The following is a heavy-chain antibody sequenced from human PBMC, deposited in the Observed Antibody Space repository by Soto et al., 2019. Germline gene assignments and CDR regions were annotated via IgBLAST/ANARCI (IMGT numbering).Heavy chain of an antibody. J-gene: IGHJ5*02. Sequence: QLQLQESGPGLVKPSETLSLTCTVAGGSISSRSYYWGWIRQPPGKGLEWIGSIYYSGSTYYNPSQRSGFTLSVDTSKNQFSLELGSVTGADTAVYYCAGHQAGGCYYVDRFLWFDPWGQGTLVTVSS. CDR1: GGSISSRSYY. CDR2: IYYSGST. CDR3: AGHQAGGCYYVDRFLWFDP. V-gene: IGHV4-39*01. D-gene: IGHD3-10*01.